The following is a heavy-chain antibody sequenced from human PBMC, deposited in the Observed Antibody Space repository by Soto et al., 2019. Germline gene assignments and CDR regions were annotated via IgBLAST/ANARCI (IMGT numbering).Heavy chain of an antibody. D-gene: IGHD3-22*01. Sequence: PGGSLRLSCAASGFTFSDYYMSWIRQAPGKGLEWVSYISSSGSTIYYADSVKGRFTISRDNAKNSLYLQMNSLRAEDTAVYYCARDLKSVVVIFDPHWPPNAFDIWGQGTMVTVSS. CDR3: ARDLKSVVVIFDPHWPPNAFDI. CDR2: ISSSGSTI. V-gene: IGHV3-11*01. CDR1: GFTFSDYY. J-gene: IGHJ3*02.